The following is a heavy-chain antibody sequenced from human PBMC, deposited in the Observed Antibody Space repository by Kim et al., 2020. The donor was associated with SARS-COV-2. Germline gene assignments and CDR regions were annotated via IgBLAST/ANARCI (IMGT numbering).Heavy chain of an antibody. Sequence: ASVKVSCKASGYTFTGYYMHWVRQAPGQGLEWMGWINPNSDGTNYAQKFQGRVTMTRDTSISTAYMELSRLRSDDTAVYYCARGHPKEYYFDYWGQGTLVTVSS. V-gene: IGHV1-2*02. CDR3: ARGHPKEYYFDY. D-gene: IGHD3-10*01. J-gene: IGHJ4*02. CDR2: INPNSDGT. CDR1: GYTFTGYY.